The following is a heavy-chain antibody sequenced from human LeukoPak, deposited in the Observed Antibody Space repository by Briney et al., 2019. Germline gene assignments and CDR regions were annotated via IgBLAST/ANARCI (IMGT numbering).Heavy chain of an antibody. Sequence: GGSLRLSCAASGFTFSSYAMSWVRQAPGKGLEWVSSISISSSYISYSDSVKGRFTISRDNAKNSLFLQMNSLRAEDTAVYYCARTYFDWLLPDFWGQGTLVTVSS. J-gene: IGHJ4*02. CDR2: ISISSSYI. V-gene: IGHV3-21*01. CDR3: ARTYFDWLLPDF. D-gene: IGHD3-9*01. CDR1: GFTFSSYA.